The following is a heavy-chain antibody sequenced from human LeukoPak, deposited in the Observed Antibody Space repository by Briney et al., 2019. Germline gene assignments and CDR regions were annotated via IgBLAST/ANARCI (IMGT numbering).Heavy chain of an antibody. CDR2: INHSGST. CDR1: GGSFSGYY. J-gene: IGHJ5*02. CDR3: ARATPIVVVPAAILGWFDP. Sequence: SETLSLTCAVYGGSFSGYYWSWIRQPPGKGLEWIGEINHSGSTNYNPSPKSRVAISVDTSKNQFSLKLSSVTAADTAVYYCARATPIVVVPAAILGWFDPWGQGTLVTVSS. V-gene: IGHV4-34*01. D-gene: IGHD2-2*02.